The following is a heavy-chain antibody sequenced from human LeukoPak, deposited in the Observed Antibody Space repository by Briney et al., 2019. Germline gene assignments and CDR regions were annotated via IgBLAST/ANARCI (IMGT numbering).Heavy chain of an antibody. D-gene: IGHD4-17*01. J-gene: IGHJ4*02. V-gene: IGHV3-7*01. CDR2: IKHDGSEK. CDR1: GFTFSSFW. Sequence: PGGSLRLSCAASGFTFSSFWMSWVRQAPGKGLEWVANIKHDGSEKNYVDSVKGRFTISRDNSKNSLYLQMNSLRAEDTAVYYCARDPYGDYVSTSFDYWGQGTLVTVSS. CDR3: ARDPYGDYVSTSFDY.